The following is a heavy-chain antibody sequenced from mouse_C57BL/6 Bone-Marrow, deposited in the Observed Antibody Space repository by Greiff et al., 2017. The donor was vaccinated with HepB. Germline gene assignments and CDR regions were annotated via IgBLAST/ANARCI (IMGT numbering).Heavy chain of an antibody. V-gene: IGHV5-6*01. Sequence: DVHLVESGGDLVKPGGSLKLSCAASGFTFSSYGMSWVRQTPDKRLEWVATISSGGSYTYYPDSVKGRFTISRDNAKNTLYLQMSSLKSEDTAMYYCARDYGSLYAMDYWGQGTSVTVSS. J-gene: IGHJ4*01. CDR3: ARDYGSLYAMDY. CDR1: GFTFSSYG. CDR2: ISSGGSYT. D-gene: IGHD1-1*01.